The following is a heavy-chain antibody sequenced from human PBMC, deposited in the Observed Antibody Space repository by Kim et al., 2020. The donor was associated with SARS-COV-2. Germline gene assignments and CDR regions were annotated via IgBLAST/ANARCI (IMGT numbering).Heavy chain of an antibody. V-gene: IGHV5-51*01. D-gene: IGHD3-10*01. CDR1: GYSFTSYW. CDR2: IYPGDSDT. J-gene: IGHJ6*02. Sequence: GESLKISCKGSGYSFTSYWIGWVRQMPGKGLEWMGIIYPGDSDTRYSPSFQGQVTISADKSISTAYLQWSSLKASDTAMYYCARRNTMVRGEYYYGMDVWGQGTTVTVSS. CDR3: ARRNTMVRGEYYYGMDV.